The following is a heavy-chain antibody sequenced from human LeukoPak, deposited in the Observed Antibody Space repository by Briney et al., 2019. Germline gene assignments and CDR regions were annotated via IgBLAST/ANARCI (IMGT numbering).Heavy chain of an antibody. V-gene: IGHV3-11*06. Sequence: GGSLRLSCGAPGFTFSDYDMSWFRQAPGKGLGWVSSISSSSSYTNYADSVKGRFTISRDNAKNSLYLQLNSLRAEDTAVYYCARVRGIAPAEGSYWGQGTPVTVSS. CDR3: ARVRGIAPAEGSY. D-gene: IGHD6-13*01. CDR2: ISSSSSYT. J-gene: IGHJ4*02. CDR1: GFTFSDYD.